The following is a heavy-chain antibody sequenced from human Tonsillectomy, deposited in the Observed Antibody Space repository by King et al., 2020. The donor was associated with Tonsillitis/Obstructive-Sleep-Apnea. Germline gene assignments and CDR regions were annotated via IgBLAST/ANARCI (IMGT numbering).Heavy chain of an antibody. D-gene: IGHD2-2*01. CDR2: ISAYNGNT. Sequence: QLVQSGAEVKKPGASVKVSCKASGYTFTSYGISWVRQAPGQGLEWMGWISAYNGNTNYAQKLQGRVTMTTDTSTSTAYMELRSLRSDDTAVYYCASVHSYCSSTSCLDYWGQGTLVTVSS. J-gene: IGHJ4*02. CDR1: GYTFTSYG. CDR3: ASVHSYCSSTSCLDY. V-gene: IGHV1-18*01.